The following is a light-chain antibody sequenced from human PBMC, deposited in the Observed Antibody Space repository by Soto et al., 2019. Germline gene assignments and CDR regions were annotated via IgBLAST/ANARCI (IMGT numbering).Light chain of an antibody. CDR2: GAS. Sequence: EIVLTQSPGTLSLSPGERATLSCRASQSVSSNYLAWYQQKPGQAPRLLIYGASSRATSIPDRFSGSGSGTDFTLTISRLEPEDFAVYYCQQYGSLFTFGPGTNVDIK. CDR3: QQYGSLFT. J-gene: IGKJ3*01. CDR1: QSVSSNY. V-gene: IGKV3-20*01.